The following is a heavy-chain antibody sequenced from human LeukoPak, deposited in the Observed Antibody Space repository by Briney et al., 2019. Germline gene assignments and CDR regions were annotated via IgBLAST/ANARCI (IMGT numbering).Heavy chain of an antibody. CDR2: IYPGDSDT. D-gene: IGHD3-9*01. Sequence: GESLKISCKGSGYSFTSYWVGWVRQMPGKGLEWMGIIYPGDSDTRYSPSFQGQVTISADKSISTAYLQWSSLKASDTAMYHCARGRYFDWLFFDYWGQGTLVTVSS. CDR3: ARGRYFDWLFFDY. J-gene: IGHJ4*02. V-gene: IGHV5-51*01. CDR1: GYSFTSYW.